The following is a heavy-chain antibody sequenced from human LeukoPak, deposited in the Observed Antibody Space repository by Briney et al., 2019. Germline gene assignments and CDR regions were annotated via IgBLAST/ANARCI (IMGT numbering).Heavy chain of an antibody. J-gene: IGHJ5*02. CDR1: GGSIRSYY. V-gene: IGHV4-4*07. CDR3: ARDGAEDIVVVPAARDDNWFDP. Sequence: SETLSLTCTVSGGSIRSYYWSWIGQPAGKGREGIGRIYTSGSTNYNPSLKSRVTMSVDTSQNHFSLKLSSVTAADTAVYYCARDGAEDIVVVPAARDDNWFDPWGQGTLVTVSS. CDR2: IYTSGST. D-gene: IGHD2-2*01.